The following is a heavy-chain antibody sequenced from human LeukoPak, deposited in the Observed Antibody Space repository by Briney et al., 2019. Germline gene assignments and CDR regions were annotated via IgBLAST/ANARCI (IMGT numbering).Heavy chain of an antibody. CDR1: GFTFDNYA. J-gene: IGHJ4*02. D-gene: IGHD3-10*01. CDR2: IDPVGSAK. Sequence: PGGSLRLSCAASGFTFDNYAMTWVRQAPGKGLEWVANIDPVGSAKYYLDSVKGRFTISRDNAKNSLHLQMDSLRDEDTAVYYCARGRGLDYWGQGTLVTVSS. V-gene: IGHV3-7*04. CDR3: ARGRGLDY.